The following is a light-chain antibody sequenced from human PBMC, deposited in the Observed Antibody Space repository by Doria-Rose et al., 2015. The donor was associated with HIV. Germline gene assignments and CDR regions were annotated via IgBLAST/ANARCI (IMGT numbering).Light chain of an antibody. V-gene: IGLV2-14*03. Sequence: QPVLTQPASVSGSPGQSITISCNGSSIDVGGYDYVSWYQQQPGKAPKLLIYDVTKRPSQISNRFSGSKSGNTASLTISGLQAEDEADYYCSSHTSNSTFVFGGGTKLTVL. CDR2: DVT. J-gene: IGLJ3*02. CDR3: SSHTSNSTFV. CDR1: SIDVGGYDY.